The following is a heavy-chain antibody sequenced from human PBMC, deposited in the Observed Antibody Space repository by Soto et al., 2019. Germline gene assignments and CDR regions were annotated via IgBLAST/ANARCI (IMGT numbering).Heavy chain of an antibody. J-gene: IGHJ5*02. V-gene: IGHV1-46*04. D-gene: IGHD5-18*01. CDR2: IDPNGGRT. Sequence: QVHLVQSGAEVKKPGASVKVSCKASGYTFTSTYMHWVRQAPGQGLEWMGVIDPNGGRTSYAERLQERLTLTRAPCTATDYRQRSSLRPEDTAMYFCASEQSYIDLQSWLDTWSQGTIVTVSS. CDR1: GYTFTSTY. CDR3: ASEQSYIDLQSWLDT.